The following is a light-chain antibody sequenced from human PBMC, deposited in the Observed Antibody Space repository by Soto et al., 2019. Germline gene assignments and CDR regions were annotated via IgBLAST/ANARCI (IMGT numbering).Light chain of an antibody. J-gene: IGKJ1*01. CDR1: QNIGNN. Sequence: SVWTPIPGTRSGSPGYRSTLSFRASQNIGNNLAWYQQKPGQAPRLLIYGASSRATGIPGRFSGSGSGTDFTLTISRLEAEDFAVYYCQQYGSSPWTVGQGTKVDIK. V-gene: IGKV3-20*01. CDR3: QQYGSSPWT. CDR2: GAS.